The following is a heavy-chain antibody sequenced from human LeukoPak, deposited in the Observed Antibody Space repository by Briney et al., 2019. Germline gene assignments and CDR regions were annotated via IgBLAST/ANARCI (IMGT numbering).Heavy chain of an antibody. CDR2: IYSSGST. J-gene: IGHJ6*03. Sequence: SETLSLTCSVSGGSISGKFWSWIRQPAGKGMEWIGRIYSSGSTNYNSSLKSRVSMSVDTSKNQFSLRLTSVTAADTAVYYCARGTYYYYYYMDVWGKGTTVTISS. V-gene: IGHV4-4*07. CDR3: ARGTYYYYYYMDV. D-gene: IGHD2-2*01. CDR1: GGSISGKF.